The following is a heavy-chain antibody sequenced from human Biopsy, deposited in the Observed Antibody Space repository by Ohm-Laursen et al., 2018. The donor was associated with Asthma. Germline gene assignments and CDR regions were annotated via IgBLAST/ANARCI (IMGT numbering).Heavy chain of an antibody. Sequence: SLRLSCTASGFAVGRDHMFWVRQAPGEGLEWVSVIYSGGTSHTADSVRGRFTISRDYSKNTLYLQMHSLRAEDTAVYYCARGDSSNWSHYYFDYWGQGTLVTVSS. V-gene: IGHV3-53*01. J-gene: IGHJ4*02. CDR1: GFAVGRDH. CDR3: ARGDSSNWSHYYFDY. D-gene: IGHD3-22*01. CDR2: IYSGGTS.